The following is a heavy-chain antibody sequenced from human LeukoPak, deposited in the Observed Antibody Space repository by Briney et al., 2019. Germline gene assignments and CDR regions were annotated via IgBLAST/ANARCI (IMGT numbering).Heavy chain of an antibody. CDR3: ARNTLGAAVSID. CDR2: IYYSGST. J-gene: IGHJ4*02. CDR1: GGSISSGDYY. Sequence: PSQTLSLTCTVSGGSISSGDYYWSWIRQPPGKGLEWIGYIYYSGSTYYSPSLKSRVTISVDTSKNQFSLKLSSVTAADTAVYYCARNTLGAAVSIDWGQGTLVTVSS. V-gene: IGHV4-30-4*01. D-gene: IGHD6-13*01.